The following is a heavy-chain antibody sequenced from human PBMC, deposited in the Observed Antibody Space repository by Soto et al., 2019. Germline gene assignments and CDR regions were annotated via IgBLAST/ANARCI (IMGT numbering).Heavy chain of an antibody. V-gene: IGHV5-51*01. CDR1: GYSFSSYW. J-gene: IGHJ4*02. CDR2: IYPGDSDT. D-gene: IGHD6-13*01. Sequence: PGESLKISCKVSGYSFSSYWIGWVRQVPGKGLEWMGIIYPGDSDTRYSPSFQGQVTISAAKSISSVYIQWSSLKASDTAMYYCARLTGHRSSWTNRTFDFWGQGTLVTVSS. CDR3: ARLTGHRSSWTNRTFDF.